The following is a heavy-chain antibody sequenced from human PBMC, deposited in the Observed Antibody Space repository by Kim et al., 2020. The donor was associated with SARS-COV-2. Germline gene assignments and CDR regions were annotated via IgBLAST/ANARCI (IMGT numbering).Heavy chain of an antibody. CDR1: GFTFSSHA. D-gene: IGHD3-3*01. V-gene: IGHV3-23*01. CDR2: ISGSGGST. J-gene: IGHJ6*03. Sequence: GGSLRLSCAASGFTFSSHAMSWVRQAPGKGLEWVSAISGSGGSTYYVDSVKGRFTISRDNSKNTLYLQMNSLRAEDTAVYYCAKASITIFVVVISHYYYCIMDDWGEGTTVTVSS. CDR3: AKASITIFVVVISHYYYCIMDD.